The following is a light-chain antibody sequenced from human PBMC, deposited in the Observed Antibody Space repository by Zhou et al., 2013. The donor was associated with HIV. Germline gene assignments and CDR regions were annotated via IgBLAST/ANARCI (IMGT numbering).Light chain of an antibody. V-gene: IGKV3-20*01. Sequence: EIVLTQSPGTLSLSPGERATLSCRASQSVRSRYLAWYQQRPGQAPRILIYGASTRAAGIPVRFSGSGSGTDFTLTITSLQSEDVAVYYCQQYNRWPPLTFGGGTQVEIK. J-gene: IGKJ4*01. CDR1: QSVRSRY. CDR3: QQYNRWPPLT. CDR2: GAS.